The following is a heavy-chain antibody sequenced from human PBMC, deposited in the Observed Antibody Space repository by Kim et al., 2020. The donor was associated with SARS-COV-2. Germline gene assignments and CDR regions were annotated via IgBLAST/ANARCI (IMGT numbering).Heavy chain of an antibody. CDR3: ARLGGNTQMGYNLFDP. V-gene: IGHV4-34*01. Sequence: SETLSLTCAVHGGSLSGSYLSWIRQPPGKGLEWIGESNHLGCTNYNPSLKSRVTISVDTAKNQFSLRPSSGTAADTAVYYCARLGGNTQMGYNLFDPWCQGTLVTVSS. CDR2: SNHLGCT. CDR1: GGSLSGSY. D-gene: IGHD1-26*01. J-gene: IGHJ5*02.